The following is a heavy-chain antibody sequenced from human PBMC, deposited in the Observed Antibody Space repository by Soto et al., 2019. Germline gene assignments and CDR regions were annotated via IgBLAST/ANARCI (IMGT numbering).Heavy chain of an antibody. CDR3: ARPQGRCSGGSCYSPYYFDY. CDR1: GGTFRSYA. CDR2: IIPIFGTA. J-gene: IGHJ4*02. D-gene: IGHD2-15*01. V-gene: IGHV1-69*13. Sequence: SSVKVSCKPSGGTFRSYAISWVRLAPGQGREWMGGIIPIFGTANYAQKFQGRVTITADESTSTAYMELSSLRSEDTAVYYCARPQGRCSGGSCYSPYYFDYWGQGTLVTVSS.